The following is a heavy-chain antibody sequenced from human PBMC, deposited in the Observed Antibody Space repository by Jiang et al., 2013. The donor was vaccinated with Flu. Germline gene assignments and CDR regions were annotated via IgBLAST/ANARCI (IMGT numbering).Heavy chain of an antibody. D-gene: IGHD3-22*01. J-gene: IGHJ1*01. Sequence: GSGLVKPSETLSLTCTVSGGSISSYYWSWIRQPPGKGLEWIGYIYYSGTTNYNPSLKSRVTFSVDTSKSQFSLKLSSVTAADTAVYYCASYDSRGFGYFQHWGQGTLVTVSS. CDR3: ASYDSRGFGYFQH. CDR1: GGSISSYY. V-gene: IGHV4-59*01. CDR2: IYYSGTT.